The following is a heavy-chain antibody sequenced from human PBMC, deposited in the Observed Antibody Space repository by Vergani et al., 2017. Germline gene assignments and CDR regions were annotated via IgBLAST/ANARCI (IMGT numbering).Heavy chain of an antibody. CDR1: GDSMNTYY. J-gene: IGHJ6*02. D-gene: IGHD3-22*01. CDR2: IYDSGDT. Sequence: QVQLQESGPGLVKPSETLSLTCSVSGDSMNTYYWTWIRQPPGKGLEWIGYIYDSGDTKYNPSLKSRVTMSLDTSKNQFSLKLSSVTAADTAVYYCARVRRDDSSGYYYYYGMDVWGQGTTVTVSS. V-gene: IGHV4-59*08. CDR3: ARVRRDDSSGYYYYYGMDV.